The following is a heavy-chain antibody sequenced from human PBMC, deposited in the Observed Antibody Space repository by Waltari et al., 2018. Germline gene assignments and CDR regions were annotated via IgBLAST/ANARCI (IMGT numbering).Heavy chain of an antibody. Sequence: EVQLVESGGGLVQPGGSLRLSCVASGFIFSTYWMDWVRQAPGKGLVWVSRINSDGRSTTYADSVKGQFTISRDKAKNTLYLHMSSLRAEDTAVYYCVRENIAAAGLESWGQGTLVTVSS. CDR1: GFIFSTYW. J-gene: IGHJ4*02. CDR3: VRENIAAAGLES. V-gene: IGHV3-74*01. CDR2: INSDGRST. D-gene: IGHD6-13*01.